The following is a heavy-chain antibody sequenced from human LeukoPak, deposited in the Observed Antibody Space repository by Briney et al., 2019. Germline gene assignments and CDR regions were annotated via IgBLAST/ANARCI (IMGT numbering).Heavy chain of an antibody. V-gene: IGHV4-30-4*08. J-gene: IGHJ5*02. CDR2: IYYSGST. D-gene: IGHD6-19*01. CDR1: GGSISSGDYY. CDR3: ARALEAGPYNWFDP. Sequence: PSQTLSLTCTVSGGSISSGDYYWSWIRQPPGKGLEWIGYIYYSGSTYYNPSLKSRVTISVDTSKNQFSLKLSSVTAADTAVYYCARALEAGPYNWFDPWGQGTLVTVSS.